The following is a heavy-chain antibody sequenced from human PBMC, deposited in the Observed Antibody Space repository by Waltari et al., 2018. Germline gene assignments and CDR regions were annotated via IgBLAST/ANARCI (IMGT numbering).Heavy chain of an antibody. D-gene: IGHD4-4*01. Sequence: EVQLVESGGGLVQPGGSLRLSCAASGFTVSSNYMSWVRQAPGKGLEWVSVIYSGGSTDYADSGKCRFTISRDNSKNTLYLQMSSLRAEDTAVYYCARIGGTVTIYYFDYWGQGTLVTVSS. CDR3: ARIGGTVTIYYFDY. CDR1: GFTVSSNY. V-gene: IGHV3-66*02. J-gene: IGHJ4*02. CDR2: IYSGGST.